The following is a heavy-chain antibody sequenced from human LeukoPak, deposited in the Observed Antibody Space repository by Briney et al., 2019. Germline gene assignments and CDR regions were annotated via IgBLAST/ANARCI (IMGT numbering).Heavy chain of an antibody. CDR1: GFTVSSNY. Sequence: GGSLRLSCAASGFTVSSNYMSWVRQAPGKGLGWVSAMSGSGGSTYYADSVKGRFTISRDNSKNTLYLQMNSLRAEDTAVYYCAKGGYCSSTSCPTDRFDPWGQGTLVTVSS. D-gene: IGHD2-2*01. CDR2: MSGSGGST. CDR3: AKGGYCSSTSCPTDRFDP. V-gene: IGHV3-23*01. J-gene: IGHJ5*02.